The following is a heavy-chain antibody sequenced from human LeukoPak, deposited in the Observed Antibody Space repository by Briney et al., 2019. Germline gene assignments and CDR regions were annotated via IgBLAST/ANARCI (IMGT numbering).Heavy chain of an antibody. Sequence: SETLSLTCTVSGGSISSYYWSWIRQPPGKGLEWIGYIYYSGSTNYNPSLKSRVTISVDTSKNQFSLKLSSVTAADTAVYYCARLNPTVEMEDYWGQGTLVTVSS. D-gene: IGHD5-24*01. CDR2: IYYSGST. CDR1: GGSISSYY. CDR3: ARLNPTVEMEDY. J-gene: IGHJ4*02. V-gene: IGHV4-59*12.